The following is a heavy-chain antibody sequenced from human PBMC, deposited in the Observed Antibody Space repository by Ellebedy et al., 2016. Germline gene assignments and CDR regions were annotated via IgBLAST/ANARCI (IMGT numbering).Heavy chain of an antibody. CDR3: AIQVVPAAIFV. CDR2: IYYSGST. V-gene: IGHV4-39*07. CDR1: GGSISSSSYY. Sequence: SETLSLXCTVSGGSISSSSYYWGWIRQPPGKGLEWIGSIYYSGSTYYNPSLKSRVTISVDTSKNQFSLKLSSVTAADTAVYYCAIQVVPAAIFVWGQGTLVTVSS. D-gene: IGHD2-2*01. J-gene: IGHJ4*02.